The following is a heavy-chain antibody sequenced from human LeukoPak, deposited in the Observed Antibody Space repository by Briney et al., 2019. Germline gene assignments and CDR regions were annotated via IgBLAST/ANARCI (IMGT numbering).Heavy chain of an antibody. D-gene: IGHD3-10*01. V-gene: IGHV3-15*01. Sequence: GGSLRLSCAASGFSISDDWMSWVRQAPGKGLEWVGRIKSESSGATTHYAATVKGRFTISRDDSKNTLYLQLNSLKTDDTAVYYCTLIKGWGSGTYYLDYWGQGSLVTASS. CDR2: IKSESSGATT. J-gene: IGHJ4*02. CDR3: TLIKGWGSGTYYLDY. CDR1: GFSISDDW.